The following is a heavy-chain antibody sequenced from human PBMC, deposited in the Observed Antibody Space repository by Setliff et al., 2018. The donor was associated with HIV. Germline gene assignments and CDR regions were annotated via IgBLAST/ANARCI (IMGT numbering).Heavy chain of an antibody. CDR3: ARAPAARGIDH. CDR2: ITSSSDTI. Sequence: PGGSLRLSCAASGFTFSSYSMSWVRQAPGKGLEWVSYITSSSDTIYYADSVKGRFTISRDNAENTLFLQMDSLRAEDTAVYYCARAPAARGIDHWGQGTLVTVSS. V-gene: IGHV3-48*04. J-gene: IGHJ4*02. CDR1: GFTFSSYS. D-gene: IGHD6-6*01.